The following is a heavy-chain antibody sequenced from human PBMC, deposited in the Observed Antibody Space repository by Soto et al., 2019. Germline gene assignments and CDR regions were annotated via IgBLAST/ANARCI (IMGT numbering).Heavy chain of an antibody. Sequence: QVQLVESGGGVVQPGRSLRLSCAASGFTFSSYGMHWVRQAPGKGLEWVAVIWYDGSNKYYADSVKGRFTISRDNSKNTLNLQMNSLRAEDTAVYYCARDEGRAYDSSGYPSHWGQGTLVSVSS. D-gene: IGHD3-22*01. J-gene: IGHJ4*02. V-gene: IGHV3-33*01. CDR1: GFTFSSYG. CDR2: IWYDGSNK. CDR3: ARDEGRAYDSSGYPSH.